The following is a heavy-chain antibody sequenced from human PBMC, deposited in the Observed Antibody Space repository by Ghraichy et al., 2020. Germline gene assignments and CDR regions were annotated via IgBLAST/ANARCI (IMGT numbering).Heavy chain of an antibody. CDR3: AKGRWPTVEYSSCDN. CDR2: ISGSGGNT. J-gene: IGHJ4*02. CDR1: GVTFSSYA. V-gene: IGHV3-23*01. D-gene: IGHD6-6*01. Sequence: GGSLRLSCAASGVTFSSYAMYWVRQAPGKGLEWVSGISGSGGNTYYADSVKGRFTISRDNSKNTLYLQMNSLRGEDTAVYYCAKGRWPTVEYSSCDNWGQGTLVTVSS.